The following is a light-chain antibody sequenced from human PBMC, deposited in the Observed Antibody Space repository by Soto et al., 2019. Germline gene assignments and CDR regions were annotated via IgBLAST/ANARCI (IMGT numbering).Light chain of an antibody. Sequence: QSVLTQPPSVSGAPGQRVTISCTGSSSNIGAGYDVHWYQQLPGTAPKLLIYGNSNRPSGVPDRFSGSKSGTSASLVITGLRAEDDADYYCQSFDSSLSGPFYVFGTGTKLTVL. CDR1: SSNIGAGYD. CDR2: GNS. CDR3: QSFDSSLSGPFYV. J-gene: IGLJ1*01. V-gene: IGLV1-40*01.